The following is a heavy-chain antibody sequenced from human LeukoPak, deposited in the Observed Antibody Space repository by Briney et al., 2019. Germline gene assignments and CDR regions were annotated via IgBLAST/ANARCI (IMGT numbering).Heavy chain of an antibody. CDR2: IWYDGSNK. CDR3: ARDLTQLALFDY. D-gene: IGHD6-13*01. Sequence: PGRSLRLSCAASGFTFSNYGMHWVRQAPGKGLEWVAVIWYDGSNKYYADSVKGRFTLSRDNSKNTLLLQMNSLRPEDTAVYFCARDLTQLALFDYWGQGTLVTVSS. J-gene: IGHJ4*02. V-gene: IGHV3-33*01. CDR1: GFTFSNYG.